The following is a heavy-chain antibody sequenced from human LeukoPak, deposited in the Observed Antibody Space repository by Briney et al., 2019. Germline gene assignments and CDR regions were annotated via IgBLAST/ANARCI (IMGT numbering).Heavy chain of an antibody. CDR1: GYTFTDYY. J-gene: IGHJ3*02. CDR2: ITPNSDGT. D-gene: IGHD4-11*01. CDR3: ARGYSNYGYTFDM. V-gene: IGHV1-2*02. Sequence: ASVKVSCKASGYTFTDYYVHWVRQAPGQGLEWMGCITPNSDGTEYTQKFQGRVTMTRDTSISTAYMELSRLRSDDTAVYHCARGYSNYGYTFDMWGQGTMVTVSS.